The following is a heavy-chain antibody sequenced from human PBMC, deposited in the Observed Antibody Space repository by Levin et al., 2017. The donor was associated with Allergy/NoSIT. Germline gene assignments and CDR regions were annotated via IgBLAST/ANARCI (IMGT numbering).Heavy chain of an antibody. CDR2: INHSGST. Sequence: PSETLSLTCAVYGGSFSGYYWSWIRQPPGKGLEWIGEINHSGSTNYNPSLKSRVTISVDTSKNQFSLKLSSVTAADTAVYYCARGRAGYSSSWYHYYYMDVWGKGTTVTVSS. D-gene: IGHD6-13*01. CDR3: ARGRAGYSSSWYHYYYMDV. V-gene: IGHV4-34*01. J-gene: IGHJ6*03. CDR1: GGSFSGYY.